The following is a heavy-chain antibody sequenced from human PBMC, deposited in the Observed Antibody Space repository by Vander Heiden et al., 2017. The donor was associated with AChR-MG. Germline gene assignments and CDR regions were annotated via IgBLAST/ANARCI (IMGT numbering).Heavy chain of an antibody. V-gene: IGHV3-66*01. D-gene: IGHD6-19*01. CDR3: ARESSGWGNWFDP. Sequence: EVQLVESGGGLVQPGGSLRLSCAASGFTVSSNYMSWVRQAPGKGLEWVSVIYSGGSTYYADSVKGRFTISRDNSKNTLYLQMNSLRAEDTAVYYCARESSGWGNWFDPWGQGTLVTVSS. CDR2: IYSGGST. J-gene: IGHJ5*02. CDR1: GFTVSSNY.